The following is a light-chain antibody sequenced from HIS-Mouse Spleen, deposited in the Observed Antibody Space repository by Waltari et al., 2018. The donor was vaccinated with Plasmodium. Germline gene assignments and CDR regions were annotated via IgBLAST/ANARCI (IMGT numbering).Light chain of an antibody. Sequence: ERVTTQSHATFSVSPGERPTSSCQARQSVSSNLAWYQQKPGQAPRLLIYGASTRATGIPARFSGSGSGTEFTLTISSLQSEDFAVYYCQQYNNWSFTFGPGTKVDIK. CDR1: QSVSSN. V-gene: IGKV3-15*01. CDR3: QQYNNWSFT. J-gene: IGKJ3*01. CDR2: GAS.